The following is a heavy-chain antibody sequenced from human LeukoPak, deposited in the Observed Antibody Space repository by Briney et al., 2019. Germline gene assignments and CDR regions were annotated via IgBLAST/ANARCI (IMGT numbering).Heavy chain of an antibody. Sequence: PGGSLRLSCAASGFTFSSYAMSWVRQAPGKGLDWVSLISGDGGSTYYADSVKGRFTSSRDNSKNTLYLQMNTLRAEDTAVYYCAKGGRVTTKGPIDYWGQGTLVTVSS. CDR1: GFTFSSYA. D-gene: IGHD4-17*01. J-gene: IGHJ4*02. V-gene: IGHV3-23*01. CDR2: ISGDGGST. CDR3: AKGGRVTTKGPIDY.